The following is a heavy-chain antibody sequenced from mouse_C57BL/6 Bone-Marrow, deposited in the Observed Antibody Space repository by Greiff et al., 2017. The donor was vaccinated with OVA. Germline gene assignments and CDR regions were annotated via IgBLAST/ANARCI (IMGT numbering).Heavy chain of an antibody. CDR2: INSDGSST. Sequence: EVQLVESEGGLVQPGSSTKLSCTASGFTFSDYYMAWVRQVPEKGLEWVANINSDGSSTYYLDSLKSRFIISRDNAKNILYLQMSSLKSEDTATYYCARGEDYYGSSWFAYWGQGTLVTVSA. V-gene: IGHV5-16*01. J-gene: IGHJ3*01. CDR3: ARGEDYYGSSWFAY. CDR1: GFTFSDYY. D-gene: IGHD1-1*01.